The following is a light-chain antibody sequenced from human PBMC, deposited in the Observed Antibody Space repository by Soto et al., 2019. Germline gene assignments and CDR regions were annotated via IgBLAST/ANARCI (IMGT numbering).Light chain of an antibody. CDR2: KAS. CDR1: QSISSW. CDR3: KQYNSYPWT. J-gene: IGKJ1*01. Sequence: IQMTQSPSTLSESVGSRGTISCRASQSISSWLAWYQQKPGKAPKLLIYKASTLESGVPSNFSGSGSGTEFTLTISSLQTEDFATYYCKQYNSYPWTFGQGTKVDLK. V-gene: IGKV1-5*03.